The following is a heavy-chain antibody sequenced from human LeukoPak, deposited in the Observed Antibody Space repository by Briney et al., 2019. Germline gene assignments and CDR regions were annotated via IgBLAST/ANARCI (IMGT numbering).Heavy chain of an antibody. CDR3: ARDRGYFYYYYMDV. J-gene: IGHJ6*03. CDR1: GFIVSSNY. Sequence: GGSLRLSCAGSGFIVSSNYMSWVRQAPGKGLEWVSVIYSGTSTNYADSVKGRFTISRDNAKNSLYLQMNSLRAEDTAVYYCARDRGYFYYYYMDVWGKGTTVTISS. D-gene: IGHD2-21*01. V-gene: IGHV3-53*01. CDR2: IYSGTST.